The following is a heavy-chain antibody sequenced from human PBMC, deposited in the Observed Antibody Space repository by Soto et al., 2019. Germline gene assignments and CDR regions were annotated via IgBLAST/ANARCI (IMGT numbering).Heavy chain of an antibody. D-gene: IGHD1-26*01. CDR2: ISAYNGNK. CDR1: GYTFTSYG. J-gene: IGHJ4*02. Sequence: QVQLVQSGAEVKKPGASVKVSCKASGYTFTSYGISWVRQAPGQGLERMGWISAYNGNKKNAQKLQGRVTTTTDTSASTAYMELRSLRTDDTAVYYCARDLGGSYYAPVDYWGQGTLVTVSS. CDR3: ARDLGGSYYAPVDY. V-gene: IGHV1-18*01.